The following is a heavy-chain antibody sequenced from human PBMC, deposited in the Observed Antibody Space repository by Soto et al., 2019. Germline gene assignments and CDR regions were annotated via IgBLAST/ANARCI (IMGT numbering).Heavy chain of an antibody. D-gene: IGHD2-15*01. CDR3: TRDPRVADF. V-gene: IGHV3-11*05. CDR1: GFSFSDSY. CDR2: ISGSSGGT. Sequence: GGSLRLSCAASGFSFSDSYMTWIRQAPGKGLEWVSYISGSSGGTNYAGSVKGRFTISRDNAKNSLYLQMNSLKDDDTAVYYCTRDPRVADFWGQGTLVTVS. J-gene: IGHJ4*02.